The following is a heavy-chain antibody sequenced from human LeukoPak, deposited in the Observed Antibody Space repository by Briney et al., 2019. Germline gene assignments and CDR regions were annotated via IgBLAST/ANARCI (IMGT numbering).Heavy chain of an antibody. Sequence: GGSLRLSCAASGFTFSSYWMSWVRQAPGKGLGWVANIKQDGSEKYYVDSVKGLFTISRDNAKNSLYLQMNSLRAEDTAVYYCAGGGYCSSTSCYMGYYYYYMDVWGKGTTVTVSS. CDR2: IKQDGSEK. D-gene: IGHD2-2*02. CDR1: GFTFSSYW. J-gene: IGHJ6*03. V-gene: IGHV3-7*01. CDR3: AGGGYCSSTSCYMGYYYYYMDV.